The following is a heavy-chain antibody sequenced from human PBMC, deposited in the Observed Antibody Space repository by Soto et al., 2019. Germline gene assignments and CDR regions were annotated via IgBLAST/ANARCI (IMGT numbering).Heavy chain of an antibody. Sequence: QVQLVQSGAEVKKPGSSVKVSCKASGDTFTNYAISWVRQAPGQGLEWMGGIIPIYGTAHYAQKFQDRVTIPADTSTSTADMELSSLRPEDTAVYYCARDLGGCSAGSCRYNWLDSWGQGTLVTVSS. V-gene: IGHV1-69*06. J-gene: IGHJ5*01. CDR2: IIPIYGTA. CDR3: ARDLGGCSAGSCRYNWLDS. CDR1: GDTFTNYA. D-gene: IGHD2-15*01.